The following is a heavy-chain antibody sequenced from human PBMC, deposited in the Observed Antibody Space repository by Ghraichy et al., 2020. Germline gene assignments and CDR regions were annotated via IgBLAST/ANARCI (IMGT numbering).Heavy chain of an antibody. CDR2: IYYSGST. Sequence: SETLSLTCTVSGGSISSSSYYWGWIRQPPGEGLEWIGSIYYSGSTYYNPSLKSRVTISVDTSKNQFSLKLGSVTAADTAVYYCARRLVSSGPRRGFDPWGQRTLVTVSS. CDR1: GGSISSSSYY. D-gene: IGHD6-19*01. CDR3: ARRLVSSGPRRGFDP. V-gene: IGHV4-39*01. J-gene: IGHJ5*02.